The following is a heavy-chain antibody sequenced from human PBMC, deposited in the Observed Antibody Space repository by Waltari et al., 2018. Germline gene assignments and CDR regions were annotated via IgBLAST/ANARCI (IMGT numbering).Heavy chain of an antibody. V-gene: IGHV4-4*07. J-gene: IGHJ4*02. CDR2: VYSTGAT. D-gene: IGHD6-19*01. CDR3: AESDSGSWQYFFNS. CDR1: AASIRGHS. Sequence: QMKLLESGPGLVKPSETLSLTCTVSAASIRGHSWRWIRQPAGKGLEWIGRVYSTGATNYNPSLGRRATISVDTARKQVSLKLTSVTAADTAMYFCAESDSGSWQYFFNSWGQGALVTVSS.